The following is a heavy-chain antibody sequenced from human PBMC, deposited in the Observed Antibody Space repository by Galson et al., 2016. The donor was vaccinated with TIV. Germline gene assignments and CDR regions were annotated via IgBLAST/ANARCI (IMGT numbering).Heavy chain of an antibody. J-gene: IGHJ3*02. CDR1: GFSVSNIY. Sequence: SLRLSCAASGFSVSNIYMTWVRQAPGKGLEWVSVIYSGVAHYADSVKGRLFISRDSSKSTLYLQMNRLRVEDTAVYYCAYLGDGLDGFDIRGQGTMVTVSS. V-gene: IGHV3-53*01. D-gene: IGHD5-24*01. CDR2: IYSGVA. CDR3: AYLGDGLDGFDI.